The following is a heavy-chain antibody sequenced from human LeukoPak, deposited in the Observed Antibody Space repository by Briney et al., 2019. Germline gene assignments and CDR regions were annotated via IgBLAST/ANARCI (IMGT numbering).Heavy chain of an antibody. Sequence: PSGTLSLTCTVSGGSISSSYWGWIRQPPGKGLEWIGYIYYSGSTSYNPSLKSRVTISVDTSKNQFSLRLSSVTAADTAVYYCARVNYDSSVHYWGQGTLVTVSS. CDR3: ARVNYDSSVHY. V-gene: IGHV4-59*01. CDR2: IYYSGST. D-gene: IGHD3-22*01. CDR1: GGSISSSY. J-gene: IGHJ4*02.